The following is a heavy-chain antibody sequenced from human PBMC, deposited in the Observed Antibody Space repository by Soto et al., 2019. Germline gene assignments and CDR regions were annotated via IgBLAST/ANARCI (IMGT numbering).Heavy chain of an antibody. Sequence: SETLSLTCAVSGRSSSSGGYSRSWIRQPPGKGLEWIGYIYHSGSTYYNPSLKSRVTISVDRSKNLFSLKLSSVTAADTAVYYCARGIVGHYYMDVWGKGTTVTVSS. V-gene: IGHV4-30-2*01. CDR3: ARGIVGHYYMDV. CDR2: IYHSGST. D-gene: IGHD1-26*01. J-gene: IGHJ6*03. CDR1: GRSSSSGGYS.